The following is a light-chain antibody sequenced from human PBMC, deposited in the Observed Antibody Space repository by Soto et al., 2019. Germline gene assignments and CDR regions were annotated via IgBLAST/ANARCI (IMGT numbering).Light chain of an antibody. CDR3: CSYAGSSTYVV. J-gene: IGLJ2*01. V-gene: IGLV2-23*02. CDR2: EVS. Sequence: SVLTQPASVSGSAGQSLPISCTGTSSDVGSYNLVSWYQQHPGKAPKLMIYEVSKRPSGVSNRFSGSKSGNTASLTISGLQAEDEADYYCCSYAGSSTYVVFGGGTKVTVL. CDR1: SSDVGSYNL.